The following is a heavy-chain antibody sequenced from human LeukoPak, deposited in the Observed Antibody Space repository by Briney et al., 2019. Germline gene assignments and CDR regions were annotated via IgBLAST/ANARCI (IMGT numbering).Heavy chain of an antibody. V-gene: IGHV4-39*01. CDR2: IFHSGRT. D-gene: IGHD2-2*01. J-gene: IGHJ6*02. Sequence: SVTLSLTCTVSGGSIDRNNYYWGWIRQPPGKGLEWIGNIFHSGRTYYNPSLKSRVTISVDTSKNQFSLKLSSVTAADTAVYYCARHDCVTSSCVYFYGMDAWGQGTTVTVSS. CDR3: ARHDCVTSSCVYFYGMDA. CDR1: GGSIDRNNYY.